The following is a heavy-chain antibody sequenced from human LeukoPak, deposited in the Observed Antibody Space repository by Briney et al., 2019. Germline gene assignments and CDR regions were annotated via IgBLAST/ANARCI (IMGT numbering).Heavy chain of an antibody. V-gene: IGHV3-53*01. CDR1: GFTVSSNY. Sequence: GGSLRLSCAASGFTVSSNYMSWVRQAPGKGLGWVSVIYSGGSTYYADSVKGRFTISRDNSKNTLYLQMNSLRAEDTAVYYCAKDHSSWRRSPTDRPWDDYWGQGSLVTVSS. D-gene: IGHD2/OR15-2a*01. CDR2: IYSGGST. CDR3: AKDHSSWRRSPTDRPWDDY. J-gene: IGHJ4*02.